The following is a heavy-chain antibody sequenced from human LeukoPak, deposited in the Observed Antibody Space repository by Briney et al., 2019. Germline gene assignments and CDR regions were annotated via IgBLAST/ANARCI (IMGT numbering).Heavy chain of an antibody. J-gene: IGHJ3*02. D-gene: IGHD6-13*01. Sequence: GASLQISCKGSGYSFSSYWIGWVRQMPGKGLEWMGIIYPGDSDTRYSPTFQGQVTISADKSISTAYLQWSSLKASDTAMYYCASPGIAAAGTGLMYAFDIWGQGTMVTVSS. V-gene: IGHV5-51*01. CDR1: GYSFSSYW. CDR3: ASPGIAAAGTGLMYAFDI. CDR2: IYPGDSDT.